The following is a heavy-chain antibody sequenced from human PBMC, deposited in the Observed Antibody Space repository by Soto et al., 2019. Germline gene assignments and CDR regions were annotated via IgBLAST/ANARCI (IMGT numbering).Heavy chain of an antibody. J-gene: IGHJ4*02. Sequence: QVQLVQSGAEEKKPGASVKVSCKASGYTFTSYAMDWVRQAPGQRLEWMGWINAGNGNTKYSQKFQGRVTITRDTSASTAYMELSSLRSADTAVYYCARAPGGPGIAEYWGQGTLVTVSS. CDR2: INAGNGNT. CDR1: GYTFTSYA. CDR3: ARAPGGPGIAEY. D-gene: IGHD6-13*01. V-gene: IGHV1-3*05.